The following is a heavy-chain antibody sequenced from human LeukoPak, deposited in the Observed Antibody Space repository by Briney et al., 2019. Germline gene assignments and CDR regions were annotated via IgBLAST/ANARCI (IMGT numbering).Heavy chain of an antibody. J-gene: IGHJ4*02. Sequence: GGSLRLSCAASRFTFTSYGMHWVRQAPGKGLEWVALISYDGSNKYYADSVKGRFTISRDNSKNTLYLQMNSLRAEDTAVYYCAKVGLTVTTVLDYFDYWGQGTLVTVSS. CDR2: ISYDGSNK. V-gene: IGHV3-30*18. CDR1: RFTFTSYG. D-gene: IGHD4-11*01. CDR3: AKVGLTVTTVLDYFDY.